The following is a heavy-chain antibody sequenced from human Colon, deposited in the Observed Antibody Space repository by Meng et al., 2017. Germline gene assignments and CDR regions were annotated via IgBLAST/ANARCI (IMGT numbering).Heavy chain of an antibody. J-gene: IGHJ3*02. CDR3: AKSDYDILTGYYWGGAFDI. D-gene: IGHD3-9*01. CDR2: ISGSGGST. Sequence: GGSLRLSCAASGFTFSSYAMSWVRQAPGKGLEWVSAISGSGGSTYYADSVKGRFTISRGNSKNTLYLQMNSLRAEDTAVYYCAKSDYDILTGYYWGGAFDIWGQGTMVTVS. CDR1: GFTFSSYA. V-gene: IGHV3-23*01.